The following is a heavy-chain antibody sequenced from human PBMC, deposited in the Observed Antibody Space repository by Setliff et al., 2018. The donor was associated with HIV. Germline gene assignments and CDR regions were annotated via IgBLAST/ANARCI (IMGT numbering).Heavy chain of an antibody. CDR3: ARLRVSSSSQTFDH. J-gene: IGHJ4*02. CDR1: GGSISNQS. Sequence: SETLSLTCTVSGGSISNQSWSWIRQPQGKGLEWIGYIYYSGTTHYNPSLKSRVAMSVDTSKNQFSLDLTSVTPADTAVYYCARLRVSSSSQTFDHWGQGILVTVSS. V-gene: IGHV4-59*11. CDR2: IYYSGTT. D-gene: IGHD6-6*01.